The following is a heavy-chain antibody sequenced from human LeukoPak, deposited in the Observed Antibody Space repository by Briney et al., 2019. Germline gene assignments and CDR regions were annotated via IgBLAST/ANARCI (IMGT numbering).Heavy chain of an antibody. CDR3: ARETYYYDSSGLGGGPLLDY. V-gene: IGHV4-59*12. Sequence: SETLSLTCTVSGGSISSYYWSWIRQPPGKGLEWIGYIYYSGSTYYNPSLKSRVTISVDTSKNQFSLKLSSVTAADTAVYYCARETYYYDSSGLGGGPLLDYWGQGTLVTVSS. J-gene: IGHJ4*02. CDR2: IYYSGST. CDR1: GGSISSYY. D-gene: IGHD3-22*01.